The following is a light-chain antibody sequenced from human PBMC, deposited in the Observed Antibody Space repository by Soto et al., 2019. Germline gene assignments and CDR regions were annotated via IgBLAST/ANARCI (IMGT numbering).Light chain of an antibody. CDR2: DAS. Sequence: IVLTQSPATLSLSPGERAALSCRASQSVSTSLAWYQHKPGQAPRLIIYDASKRAPGIPARFSGSGSGTDFTLTISSPEPEDFAVHYCQVRDVWPTFGQGTKVEIK. CDR1: QSVSTS. V-gene: IGKV3-11*01. J-gene: IGKJ1*01. CDR3: QVRDVWPT.